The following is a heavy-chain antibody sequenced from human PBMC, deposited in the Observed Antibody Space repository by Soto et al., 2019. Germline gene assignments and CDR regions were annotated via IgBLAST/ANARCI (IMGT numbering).Heavy chain of an antibody. CDR2: IDPRDSQT. V-gene: IGHV5-10-1*01. CDR3: ARLFCSTDTCDSWFDP. CDR1: GYTFTAFW. D-gene: IGHD1-26*01. Sequence: KIYCTGFGYTFTAFWISWVRQMRGKGLEWMGRIDPRDSQTNYSPSFQGHVTISVDKSISTAYLQWDSLKASDTAMYYCARLFCSTDTCDSWFDPWGQGTLVTVSS. J-gene: IGHJ5*02.